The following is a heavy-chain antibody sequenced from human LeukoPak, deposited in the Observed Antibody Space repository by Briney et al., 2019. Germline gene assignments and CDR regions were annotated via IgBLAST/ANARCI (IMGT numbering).Heavy chain of an antibody. V-gene: IGHV1-2*02. CDR1: GYTFTGYY. Sequence: ASVKVSCKASGYTFTGYYIHWVRQAPGQGLEWMGWINPKSGGTNYAQKFQGRVTMTRDTSISTAYMELRSLRSDDTAVYYCARVFRVLRYFDLDVWGQGTTVTVSS. CDR2: INPKSGGT. D-gene: IGHD3-9*01. J-gene: IGHJ6*02. CDR3: ARVFRVLRYFDLDV.